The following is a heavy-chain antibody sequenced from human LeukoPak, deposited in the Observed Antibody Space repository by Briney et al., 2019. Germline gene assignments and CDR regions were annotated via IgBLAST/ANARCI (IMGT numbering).Heavy chain of an antibody. CDR1: GGSISSYY. D-gene: IGHD1-1*01. V-gene: IGHV4-59*01. Sequence: PSETLSLTCTVSGGSISSYYWSWIRQPPGKGLEWIGYIYYSGSTNYNPSLKSRVTISVDTSKNQFSLKLSSVTAADTAVYYCARGDWNDVPFDYWGQGTLVTVSS. CDR3: ARGDWNDVPFDY. J-gene: IGHJ4*02. CDR2: IYYSGST.